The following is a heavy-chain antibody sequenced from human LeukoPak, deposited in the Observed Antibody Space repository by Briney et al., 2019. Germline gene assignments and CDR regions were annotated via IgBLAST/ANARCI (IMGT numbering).Heavy chain of an antibody. CDR3: ARDYSGSGSP. CDR2: IKRDGSST. V-gene: IGHV3-74*01. D-gene: IGHD3-10*01. J-gene: IGHJ5*02. CDR1: GFTFSNCW. Sequence: GGSLRLSCAASGFTFSNCWMHWVRQAPGKGQVWVSRIKRDGSSTDYADSVKGRFTVSRDNAKNTLYLQMNSLRADDTAVYYCARDYSGSGSPWGQGTLVTVSS.